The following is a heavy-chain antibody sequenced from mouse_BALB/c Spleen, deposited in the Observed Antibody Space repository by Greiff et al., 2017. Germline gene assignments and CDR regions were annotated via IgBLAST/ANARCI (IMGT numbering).Heavy chain of an antibody. CDR2: ISSGGGST. CDR3: ASQITTVVPFDY. CDR1: GFAFSSYD. Sequence: DVKLVESGGGLVKPGGSLKLSCAASGFAFSSYDMSWVRQTPEKRLEWVAYISSGGGSTYYPDTVKGRFTISRDNAKNTLYLQMSSLKSEDTAMYYCASQITTVVPFDYWGQGTTLTVSS. D-gene: IGHD1-1*01. J-gene: IGHJ2*01. V-gene: IGHV5-12-1*01.